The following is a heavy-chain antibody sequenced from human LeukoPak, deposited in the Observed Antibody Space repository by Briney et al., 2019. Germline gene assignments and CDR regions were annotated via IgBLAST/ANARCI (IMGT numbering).Heavy chain of an antibody. CDR2: ISGSGGST. D-gene: IGHD3-22*01. CDR1: GFSFSNYA. V-gene: IGHV3-23*01. Sequence: GGSLRLSGVSSGFSFSNYAMSWVRQAPGKGLEWVSTISGSGGSTHYADSVKGRFTISRDKTKNTLYLQMNSLRAEDTAVYYCAKSAYYDASGYYREYYFDYWGQGTLVTVSS. J-gene: IGHJ4*02. CDR3: AKSAYYDASGYYREYYFDY.